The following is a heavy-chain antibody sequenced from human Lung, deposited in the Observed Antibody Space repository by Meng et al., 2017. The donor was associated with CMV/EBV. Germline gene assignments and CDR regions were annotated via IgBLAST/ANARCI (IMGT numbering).Heavy chain of an antibody. CDR1: GLTFRDAW. V-gene: IGHV3-15*01. J-gene: IGHJ4*03. Sequence: ESLKISCSVSGLTFRDAWMSWVRQARGKGLEWVGRFKTNTGAGTMDYAAPVKGRFTISRDISKNTLYLQMDSLKTEDTGMYYCIWHTTTSCYFDLWGPGTLVXVSS. CDR3: IWHTTTSCYFDL. D-gene: IGHD2-2*01. CDR2: FKTNTGAGTM.